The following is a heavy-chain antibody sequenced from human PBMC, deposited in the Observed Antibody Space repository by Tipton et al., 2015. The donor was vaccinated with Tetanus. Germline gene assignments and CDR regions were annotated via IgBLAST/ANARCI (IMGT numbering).Heavy chain of an antibody. CDR3: ARGVWELLPCLDY. CDR2: ISGSGGST. J-gene: IGHJ4*02. Sequence: SLRLSCAASGFTFSSYAMSWVRQAPGKGLEWVSAISGSGGSTYYADSVKGRFTISRDNSKNTLYLQMNSLRAEDTAVYYCARGVWELLPCLDYWGQGTLVTVSS. CDR1: GFTFSSYA. V-gene: IGHV3-23*01. D-gene: IGHD1-26*01.